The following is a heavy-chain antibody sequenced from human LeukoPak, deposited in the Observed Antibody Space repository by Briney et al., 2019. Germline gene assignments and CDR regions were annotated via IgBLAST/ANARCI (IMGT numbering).Heavy chain of an antibody. CDR3: ARSGLVVPAAMGGYYYYGMDV. J-gene: IGHJ6*02. CDR1: GGSISSSNW. V-gene: IGHV4-4*02. Sequence: SETLSLTCAVSGGSISSSNWWSWVRQPPGKGLEWIGEIYHSGSTNYNPSLKRRVTISVDKSKDQFSLKLSSVTAADTAVYYCARSGLVVPAAMGGYYYYGMDVWGQGTTVTVSS. D-gene: IGHD2-2*01. CDR2: IYHSGST.